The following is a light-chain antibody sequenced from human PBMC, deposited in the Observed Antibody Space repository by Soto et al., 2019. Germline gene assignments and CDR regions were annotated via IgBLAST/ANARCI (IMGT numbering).Light chain of an antibody. CDR1: QSVSSW. CDR3: QQYNSYSVT. V-gene: IGKV1-5*03. CDR2: RAS. J-gene: IGKJ1*01. Sequence: DIQMTQSPSTLSASVGDRVTITCRASQSVSSWLAWYQQKPGKAPNLVIFRASNLENGVPSRFSGSGSGTEFTITISSLQPDDFATYYCQQYNSYSVTFGQGTKVEIK.